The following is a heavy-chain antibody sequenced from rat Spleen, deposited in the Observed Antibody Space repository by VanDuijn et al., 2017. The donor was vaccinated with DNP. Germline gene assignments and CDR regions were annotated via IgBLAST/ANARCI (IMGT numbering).Heavy chain of an antibody. D-gene: IGHD1-6*01. J-gene: IGHJ3*01. V-gene: IGHV3-1*01. CDR1: GYSITSNY. CDR2: ISYSGRT. Sequence: EMQLQESGPGLVKPSQSLSLTCSVTGYSITSNYWGWIRKFPGNKMEWIGHISYSGRTTYNPSLKSRISITRDTSKNQFFLQLNSVSTEDTATYYCARRPYYGLLPGHNWFAYWGQGTLVTVSS. CDR3: ARRPYYGLLPGHNWFAY.